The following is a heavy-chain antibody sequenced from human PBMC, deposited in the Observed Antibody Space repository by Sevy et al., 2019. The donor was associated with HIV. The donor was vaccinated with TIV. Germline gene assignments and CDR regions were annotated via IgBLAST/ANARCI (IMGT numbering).Heavy chain of an antibody. Sequence: GGSLRLSCSAFGFAFQTFGMHWVRQAPGKGPEWVAVISSDGINHNYADAVKGRFTISRDNSRNTLYLQMNSLRAEDTAIYCCAKRRVQSGLSGGGANFGMDVCGRGTTVTVSS. D-gene: IGHD2-8*02. J-gene: IGHJ6*02. CDR3: AKRRVQSGLSGGGANFGMDV. CDR1: GFAFQTFG. CDR2: ISSDGINH. V-gene: IGHV3-33*03.